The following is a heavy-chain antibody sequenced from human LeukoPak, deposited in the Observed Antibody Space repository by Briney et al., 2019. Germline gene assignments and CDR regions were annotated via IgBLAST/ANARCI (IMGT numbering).Heavy chain of an antibody. D-gene: IGHD3-16*01. CDR1: GFTFTRYW. CDR3: AGGGK. Sequence: GGSQRLSCAASGFTFTRYWMSWVRQAPGKGLEWVSVIYSGDNTRYADSVKGRFTISRDNSKNTLYLQMNSLRAEDAAVYYCAGGGKWGQGTLVTVSS. CDR2: IYSGDNT. V-gene: IGHV3-53*01. J-gene: IGHJ4*02.